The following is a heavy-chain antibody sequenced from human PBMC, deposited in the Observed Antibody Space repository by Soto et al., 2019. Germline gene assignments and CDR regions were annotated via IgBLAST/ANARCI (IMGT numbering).Heavy chain of an antibody. Sequence: WGSVGLSGAASGFTFSSYSMNWVGKAHGKGLEWVSYITSSSSTIYYADSVKGRFTISRDNAKNSLYLQMNSLRAEDTAVYFCARAKGSSRLNWFDPWGQGTLVTVSS. J-gene: IGHJ5*02. V-gene: IGHV3-48*01. CDR2: ITSSSSTI. CDR3: ARAKGSSRLNWFDP. D-gene: IGHD6-13*01. CDR1: GFTFSSYS.